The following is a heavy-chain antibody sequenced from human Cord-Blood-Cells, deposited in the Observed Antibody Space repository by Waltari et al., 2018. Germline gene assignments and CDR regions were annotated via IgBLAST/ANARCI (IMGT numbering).Heavy chain of an antibody. V-gene: IGHV1-24*01. Sequence: QVQLVQSGAEVTKPGASVKVSCKVSGYTLTELSMHWVRQAPGKGLEWMVGFGPEDGETIYAQKFQGRVTMTEVTSRDTAYMELSSLGSEDTAVYYCATSVVWSQGTLVTVSS. CDR2: FGPEDGET. J-gene: IGHJ4*02. CDR1: GYTLTELS. CDR3: ATSVV.